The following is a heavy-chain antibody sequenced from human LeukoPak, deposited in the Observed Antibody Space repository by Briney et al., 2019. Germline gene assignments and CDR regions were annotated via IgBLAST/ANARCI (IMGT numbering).Heavy chain of an antibody. V-gene: IGHV3-23*01. CDR1: GFTFSSYA. J-gene: IGHJ4*02. Sequence: GGSLRLSCAASGFTFSSYAMTWVRQAPGKGLEWVSSISASGGSTNYADSVRGRFTISRDNSQNTVYLQMNSLRVEDTAVYFCAKDAQRGFDYSNSLEYWGQGTLVTVSS. CDR3: AKDAQRGFDYSNSLEY. D-gene: IGHD4-11*01. CDR2: ISASGGST.